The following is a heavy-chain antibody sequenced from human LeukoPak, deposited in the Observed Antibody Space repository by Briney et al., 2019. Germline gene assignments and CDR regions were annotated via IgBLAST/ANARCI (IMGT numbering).Heavy chain of an antibody. CDR2: IWYDGSNK. CDR3: ARQSSGWYFDY. J-gene: IGHJ4*02. Sequence: GRSLRLSCAASGFTFSSYGMHWVRQAPGKGLEWVAVIWYDGSNKYYADSVKGRFTISRDNSKNTLYLQMNSLRAEDTAVYYCARQSSGWYFDYWGQRTLVTVSS. D-gene: IGHD6-19*01. CDR1: GFTFSSYG. V-gene: IGHV3-33*01.